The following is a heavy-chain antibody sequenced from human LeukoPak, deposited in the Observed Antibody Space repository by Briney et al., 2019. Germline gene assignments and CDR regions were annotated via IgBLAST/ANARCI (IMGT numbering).Heavy chain of an antibody. CDR3: VYGDFVRTVNYFDY. D-gene: IGHD4-17*01. CDR1: GFTVSNSY. Sequence: GSLRLSCAASGFTVSNSYMSWVRQAPGKGLEWVSVIYSGGNTYYADSVKGRFTISRDNSKNSLFLQMNSLRAEDTALYYCVYGDFVRTVNYFDYWGQGTLVTISS. CDR2: IYSGGNT. V-gene: IGHV3-66*01. J-gene: IGHJ4*02.